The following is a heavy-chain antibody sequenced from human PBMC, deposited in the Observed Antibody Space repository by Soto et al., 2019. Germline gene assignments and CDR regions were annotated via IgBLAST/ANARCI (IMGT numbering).Heavy chain of an antibody. CDR2: ISGNGGT. CDR3: AKDAPGSGWLSDY. V-gene: IGHV3-23*01. J-gene: IGHJ4*02. CDR1: GFTFRIYA. Sequence: LRLSCAASGFTFRIYAMSWVRQAPGKGLEWVSTISGNGGTSYADFVRGRFTISRDNSKNTLYLQMNSLRVEDTAVYYCAKDAPGSGWLSDYWGQGTRVTVSS. D-gene: IGHD3-22*01.